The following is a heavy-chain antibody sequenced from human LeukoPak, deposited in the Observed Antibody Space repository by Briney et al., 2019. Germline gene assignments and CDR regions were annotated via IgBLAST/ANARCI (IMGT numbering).Heavy chain of an antibody. CDR1: GFTFSNYA. CDR2: INSNGGHT. V-gene: IGHV3-64*01. J-gene: IGHJ4*02. CDR3: ARSGYYDSTGYLDY. Sequence: GGSLRLSCAASGFTFSNYAMHWVRQAPGKGLEYVSAINSNGGHTYYANSVKGRFTISRDNSKNTLYLQMGSLRAEDMAVYYCARSGYYDSTGYLDYWGQGTLVTVSS. D-gene: IGHD3-22*01.